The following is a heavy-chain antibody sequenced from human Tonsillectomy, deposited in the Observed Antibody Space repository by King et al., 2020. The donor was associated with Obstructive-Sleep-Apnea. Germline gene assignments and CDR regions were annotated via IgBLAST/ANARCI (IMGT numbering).Heavy chain of an antibody. CDR1: GFTFSSYS. V-gene: IGHV3-21*01. CDR3: ARDQAYGDYFSLDY. CDR2: ITSTSTYI. Sequence: QLVQSGGGLVKPGGSLRLSCAASGFTFSSYSMNWVRQAPGKGLEWGSSITSTSTYIYYAVSGKGRFTNSRDNAKNSLYLQMNSLRAEDTAVYYCARDQAYGDYFSLDYWGQGTLVTVSS. J-gene: IGHJ4*02. D-gene: IGHD4-17*01.